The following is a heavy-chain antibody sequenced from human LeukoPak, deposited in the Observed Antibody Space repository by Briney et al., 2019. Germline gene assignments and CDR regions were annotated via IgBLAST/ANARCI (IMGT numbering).Heavy chain of an antibody. CDR2: IYSSGTT. CDR1: GGSITSYY. J-gene: IGHJ4*02. Sequence: SETLSLTCTVSGGSITSYYWSWIRQPAGKGLEWLGRIYSSGTTNYNPSLKSRVTMSLDTSKNQFSLNLSSVTAADTAVYYCARDCYYDSTGYEGPFDYWGQGTLVTVSP. D-gene: IGHD3-22*01. CDR3: ARDCYYDSTGYEGPFDY. V-gene: IGHV4-4*07.